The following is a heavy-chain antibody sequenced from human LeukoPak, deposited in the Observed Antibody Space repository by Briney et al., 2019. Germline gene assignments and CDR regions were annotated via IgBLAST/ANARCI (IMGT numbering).Heavy chain of an antibody. Sequence: GGSLRLSCAASGFTFSSYAMSWVRQAPGKGLEWVSAISGSGGSTYYADFVKGRFTISRDNSKNTLYLQMNSLRAEDTAVYYCAREVVAGTDNWFDPWGQGTLVTVSS. CDR3: AREVVAGTDNWFDP. CDR2: ISGSGGST. CDR1: GFTFSSYA. J-gene: IGHJ5*02. V-gene: IGHV3-23*01. D-gene: IGHD6-19*01.